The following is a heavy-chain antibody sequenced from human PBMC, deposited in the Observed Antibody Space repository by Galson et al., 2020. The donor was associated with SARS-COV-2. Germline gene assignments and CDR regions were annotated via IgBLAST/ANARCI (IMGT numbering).Heavy chain of an antibody. CDR2: VTSNGGST. V-gene: IGHV3-64D*06. CDR3: VARKIRASPFDY. Sequence: GESLKISCPASGFTFSTYHMHWVRQAPGERLEYVSAVTSNGGSTYYADSVKGRFTISRDNFKNTLFLQMSSLRPEDTAVYYCVARKIRASPFDYLGQGTLVTVSS. J-gene: IGHJ4*02. CDR1: GFTFSTYH.